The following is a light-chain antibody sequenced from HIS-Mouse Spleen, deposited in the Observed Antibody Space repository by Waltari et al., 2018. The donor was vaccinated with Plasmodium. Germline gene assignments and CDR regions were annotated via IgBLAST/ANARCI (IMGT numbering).Light chain of an antibody. V-gene: IGLV1-47*01. CDR2: RNN. Sequence: QSVLTQPPSASGTPGQRATISCSGTSSNIGSNYVSWYQQPPGTAPKLLNYRNNQRPSGVPDRFSGSKSGTSASLAISGLRSEDEADYYCAAWDDSLSGPVFGGGTKLTVL. CDR1: SSNIGSNY. CDR3: AAWDDSLSGPV. J-gene: IGLJ3*02.